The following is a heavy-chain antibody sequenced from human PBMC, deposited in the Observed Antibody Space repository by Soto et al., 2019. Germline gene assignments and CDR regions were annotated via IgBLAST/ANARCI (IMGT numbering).Heavy chain of an antibody. J-gene: IGHJ6*02. CDR1: GGTFSSYA. Sequence: SVKVSCKASGGTFSSYAISWVRQAPGQGLEWMGGIIPIFGTANYAQKFQGRVTITADESTSTAYMELSSLGSEDTAVYYCARDWDYSSSWLVWGQGTTVTVSS. CDR2: IIPIFGTA. CDR3: ARDWDYSSSWLV. V-gene: IGHV1-69*13. D-gene: IGHD6-13*01.